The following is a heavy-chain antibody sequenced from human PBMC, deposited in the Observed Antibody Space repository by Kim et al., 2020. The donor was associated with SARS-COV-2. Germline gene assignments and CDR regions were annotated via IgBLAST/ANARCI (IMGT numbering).Heavy chain of an antibody. Sequence: GGSLRLSCAASGFTFSSYAMSWVRQAPGKGLEWVSAISGSGGSTYYADSVKGRFTISRDNSKNTLYLQMNSLRAEDTAVYYCAKDPDSSSWNGGSWFDPWGQGTLVTVSS. CDR2: ISGSGGST. J-gene: IGHJ5*02. V-gene: IGHV3-23*01. D-gene: IGHD6-13*01. CDR3: AKDPDSSSWNGGSWFDP. CDR1: GFTFSSYA.